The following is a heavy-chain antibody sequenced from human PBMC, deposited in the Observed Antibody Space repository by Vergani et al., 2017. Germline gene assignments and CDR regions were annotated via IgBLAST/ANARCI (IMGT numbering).Heavy chain of an antibody. V-gene: IGHV4-30-2*01. D-gene: IGHD2-2*01. Sequence: QLQLQESGSGLVKPSQTLSLTCAVSGGSISSGGYSWSWIRQPPGKGLEWIGYIYHSGSTYYNPSLKSRVTISVDRSKNQFSLKLSSVTAADTAVYYCARGVSSTSCYLGPSRFPCAFDIWGQGTMVTVSS. CDR2: IYHSGST. CDR3: ARGVSSTSCYLGPSRFPCAFDI. CDR1: GGSISSGGYS. J-gene: IGHJ3*02.